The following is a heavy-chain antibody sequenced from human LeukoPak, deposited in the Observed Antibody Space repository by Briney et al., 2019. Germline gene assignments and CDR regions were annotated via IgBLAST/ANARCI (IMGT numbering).Heavy chain of an antibody. D-gene: IGHD3-10*01. CDR3: ARDPRVVRGVPTSHFDY. Sequence: ASVKVSCKASGYTFTSYYMHWVRQAPGQGLEWMGIINPSGGSTSYAQKFQGGVTMTRDTSTSTVYMELSSLRSEDTAVYYCARDPRVVRGVPTSHFDYWGQGTLVTVSS. CDR2: INPSGGST. V-gene: IGHV1-46*01. CDR1: GYTFTSYY. J-gene: IGHJ4*02.